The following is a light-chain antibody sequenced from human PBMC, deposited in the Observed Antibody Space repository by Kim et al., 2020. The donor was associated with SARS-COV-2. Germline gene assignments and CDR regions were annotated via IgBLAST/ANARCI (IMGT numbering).Light chain of an antibody. CDR1: SSSVGARSN. CDR3: QSYDNSLNGWV. CDR2: ANN. V-gene: IGLV1-40*01. J-gene: IGLJ3*02. Sequence: QAVVTQPPSVSGAPGQRVTISCTGSSSSVGARSNVHWYQQLPGRGPKLLIYANNNRPSGVPDRFSGSKSGTSASLAITGLQAEDEADYYCQSYDNSLNGWVFGGGTKVTVL.